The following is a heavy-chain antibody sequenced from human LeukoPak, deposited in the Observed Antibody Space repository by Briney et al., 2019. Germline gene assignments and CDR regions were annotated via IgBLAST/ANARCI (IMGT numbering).Heavy chain of an antibody. Sequence: ASVKVSCKASGYTFTSYDINWVRQATGQGLEWMGWMNPNSGNTGYAQKFQGRVTMTRNTSISTAYMELSSLRSEDTAVYYCARVFAAFGYFDWLSTVGYYYYGMDVWGQGTTVTVSS. V-gene: IGHV1-8*01. J-gene: IGHJ6*02. D-gene: IGHD3-9*01. CDR2: MNPNSGNT. CDR1: GYTFTSYD. CDR3: ARVFAAFGYFDWLSTVGYYYYGMDV.